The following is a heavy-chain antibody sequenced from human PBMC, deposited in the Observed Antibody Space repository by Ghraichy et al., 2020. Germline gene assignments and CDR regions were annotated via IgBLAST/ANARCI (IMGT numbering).Heavy chain of an antibody. J-gene: IGHJ3*02. Sequence: SQTLSLTCTVSGGSISSGSYYWSWIRQPAGKGLEWIGRFYTSGSTNYNPSLKSRVTISVDTSKNQFSLKLSSVTAADTAVYFCARGSTRVVPATGSRFEYAIEIWGQGTMVTVSS. CDR2: FYTSGST. V-gene: IGHV4-61*02. D-gene: IGHD2-2*01. CDR3: ARGSTRVVPATGSRFEYAIEI. CDR1: GGSISSGSYY.